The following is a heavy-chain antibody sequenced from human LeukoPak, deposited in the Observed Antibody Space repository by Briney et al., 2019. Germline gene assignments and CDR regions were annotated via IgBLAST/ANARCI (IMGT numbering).Heavy chain of an antibody. J-gene: IGHJ6*03. CDR2: INPNSGGT. CDR3: ARSRNYYYYMDV. V-gene: IGHV1-2*02. CDR1: VYTFTGYY. Sequence: ASVKVSCKASVYTFTGYYMHWVLQAPGQGLEWMGWINPNSGGTNYAQKFQGRVTMTRHTSISTAYMELSRLRSDDTAVYYCARSRNYYYYMDVWGKGTTVTVSS.